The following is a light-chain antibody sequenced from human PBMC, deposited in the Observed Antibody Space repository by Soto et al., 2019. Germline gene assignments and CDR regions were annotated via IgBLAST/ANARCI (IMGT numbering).Light chain of an antibody. J-gene: IGLJ2*01. CDR1: GIDDYDYNY. V-gene: IGLV2-8*01. CDR2: EVN. CDR3: SSFAVSPVI. Sequence: QSALTQPPSASGSAGQSVTIPCTGTGIDDYDYNYVSWYQQHPGKVPKLIIFEVNKRPSGVPDRFSGYKSGTTASLTVSGLQAEDEADYYCSSFAVSPVIFGGGTKVTVL.